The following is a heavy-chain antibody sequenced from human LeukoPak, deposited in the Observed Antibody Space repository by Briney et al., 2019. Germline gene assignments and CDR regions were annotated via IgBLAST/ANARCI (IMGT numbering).Heavy chain of an antibody. J-gene: IGHJ4*02. CDR2: ISAYNERS. CDR1: VHTFNSYD. D-gene: IGHD2-15*01. Sequence: ASVNLSCNVSVHTFNSYDISWARQAPGQGLEWMGWISAYNERSHCAQKLHRGVTVNRDTYTSTAYVELRSLGSDDTAVYYCARGGCCSGGSCYSGYWGQGNLVTGSS. V-gene: IGHV1-18*01. CDR3: ARGGCCSGGSCYSGY.